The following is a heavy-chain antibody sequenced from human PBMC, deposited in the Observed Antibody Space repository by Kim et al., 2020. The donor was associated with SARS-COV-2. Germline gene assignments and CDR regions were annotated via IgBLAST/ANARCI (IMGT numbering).Heavy chain of an antibody. Sequence: ASVKVSCKASGYTFTSYAMNWVRQAPGQGLEWMGWINTNTGNPTYAQGFTGRFVFSLDTSVSTAYLQISSLKAEDTAVYYCARSEPERWLQDYYGMDVWGQGTTVTVSS. J-gene: IGHJ6*02. CDR3: ARSEPERWLQDYYGMDV. CDR2: INTNTGNP. CDR1: GYTFTSYA. D-gene: IGHD5-12*01. V-gene: IGHV7-4-1*02.